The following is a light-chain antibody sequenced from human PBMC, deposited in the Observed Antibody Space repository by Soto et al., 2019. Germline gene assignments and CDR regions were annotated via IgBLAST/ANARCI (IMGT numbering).Light chain of an antibody. CDR2: DVS. V-gene: IGLV2-14*01. Sequence: QSALTQPASVSGSPGQSIVISCTGTSSDVGGYNYVSWYQQHPGKAPKLMIYDVSDRPSGVSDRFSGSKSGNTASLTISGLQAEDEADYYCSSYTSSNSHVVFGGGTKVTVL. CDR1: SSDVGGYNY. CDR3: SSYTSSNSHVV. J-gene: IGLJ3*02.